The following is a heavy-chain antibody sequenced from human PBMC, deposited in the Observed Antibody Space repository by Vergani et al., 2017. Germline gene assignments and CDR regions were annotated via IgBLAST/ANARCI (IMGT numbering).Heavy chain of an antibody. J-gene: IGHJ6*02. CDR2: IITNTGNP. V-gene: IGHV7-4-1*02. CDR1: GYSFNNSA. D-gene: IGHD3-10*01. Sequence: QVQLVQSGSELKKPGASVKISCKTSGYSFNNSAISWLRQAPGQGLEWMGKIITNTGNPTYAQGFTGRFVFSLDRLASASNLQISGLKTEDTAVYFCARFRSAVGRGVRGATYYCYGLDVWGQGTTVNVSS. CDR3: ARFRSAVGRGVRGATYYCYGLDV.